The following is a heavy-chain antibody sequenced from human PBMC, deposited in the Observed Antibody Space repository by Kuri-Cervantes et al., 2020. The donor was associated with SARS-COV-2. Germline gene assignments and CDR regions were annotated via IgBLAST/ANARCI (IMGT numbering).Heavy chain of an antibody. CDR1: GFTLSNAW. CDR3: TTLIDY. Sequence: LSLTCAASGFTLSNAWMSWVRQAPGKGLEWVGRIRGIAKNYATSYAASVKGRFTISRDDSKNMAYLQMNSLKTEDTAVYYCTTLIDYWGQGALVTVSS. J-gene: IGHJ4*02. CDR2: IRGIAKNYAT. V-gene: IGHV3-73*01.